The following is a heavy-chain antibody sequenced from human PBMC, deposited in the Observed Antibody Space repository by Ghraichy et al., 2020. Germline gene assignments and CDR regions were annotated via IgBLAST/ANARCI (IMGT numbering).Heavy chain of an antibody. CDR3: ARDLVVPDFGVVSYAFDV. V-gene: IGHV3-48*02. CDR1: GFLFSRYN. J-gene: IGHJ3*01. Sequence: GESLNISCATSGFLFSRYNMNWVRQAPGKGLEWISYITDRSDIVSYADSVRGRFTISRDNAKNSLYLQMNSLRDEDTALYYCARDLVVPDFGVVSYAFDVWGLGTMVTVSS. CDR2: ITDRSDIV. D-gene: IGHD3-3*01.